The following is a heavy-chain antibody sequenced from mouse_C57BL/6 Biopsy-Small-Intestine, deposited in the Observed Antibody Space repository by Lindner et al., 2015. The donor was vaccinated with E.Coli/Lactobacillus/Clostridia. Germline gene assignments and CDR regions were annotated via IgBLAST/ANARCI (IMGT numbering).Heavy chain of an antibody. CDR3: ARWAHFGAMDY. D-gene: IGHD1-3*01. V-gene: IGHV7-3*01. Sequence: VQLQESGGGLVQPGGSLSLSCAASGITFTDYYMSWVRQPPGKALEWLGFIRSKAFGSTTEYSASVKGRFAISRDDSQSILYLQMNALRAEDSATYYCARWAHFGAMDYWGQGASVTVSS. CDR1: GITFTDYY. J-gene: IGHJ4*01. CDR2: IRSKAFGSTT.